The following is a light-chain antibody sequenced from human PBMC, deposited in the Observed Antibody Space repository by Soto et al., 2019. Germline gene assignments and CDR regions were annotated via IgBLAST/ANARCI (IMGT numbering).Light chain of an antibody. Sequence: QSVLTQPPSVSGAPXQRVTXXXIXSSSNIGADHDVHWYQQLPGTAPKLLIYGNVNRPSGVPDRFSGSKSGASAALAITGLQAEDEADYYCQSYDSSLGFVFGTGTKLTVL. CDR1: SSNIGADHD. V-gene: IGLV1-40*01. CDR3: QSYDSSLGFV. J-gene: IGLJ1*01. CDR2: GNV.